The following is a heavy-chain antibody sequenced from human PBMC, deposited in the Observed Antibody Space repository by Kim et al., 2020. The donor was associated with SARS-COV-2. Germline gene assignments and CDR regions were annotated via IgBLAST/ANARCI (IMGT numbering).Heavy chain of an antibody. D-gene: IGHD2-8*01. V-gene: IGHV1-69*04. CDR3: AREMIHRDCTNGVCYPILAAAGPNFDY. J-gene: IGHJ4*02. Sequence: SVKVSCKASGGTFSSYAISWVRQAPGQGLEWMGRIIPILGIANYAQKFQGRVTITADKSTSTAYMELSSLRSEDTAVYYCAREMIHRDCTNGVCYPILAAAGPNFDYWGQGTLVTVSS. CDR2: IIPILGIA. CDR1: GGTFSSYA.